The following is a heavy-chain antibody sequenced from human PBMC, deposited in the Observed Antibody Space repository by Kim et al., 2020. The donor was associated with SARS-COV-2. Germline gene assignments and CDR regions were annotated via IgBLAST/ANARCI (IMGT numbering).Heavy chain of an antibody. Sequence: ASVKVSCKASGYTFTSYDINWVRQATGQGLEWMGWMNPNSGNTGYAQKFQGRVTMTRNTSISTAYMELSSLRSEDTAVYYCARSIAAAGMFVRGFYGMDVWGQGTTVTVSS. CDR1: GYTFTSYD. J-gene: IGHJ6*02. V-gene: IGHV1-8*01. CDR3: ARSIAAAGMFVRGFYGMDV. D-gene: IGHD6-13*01. CDR2: MNPNSGNT.